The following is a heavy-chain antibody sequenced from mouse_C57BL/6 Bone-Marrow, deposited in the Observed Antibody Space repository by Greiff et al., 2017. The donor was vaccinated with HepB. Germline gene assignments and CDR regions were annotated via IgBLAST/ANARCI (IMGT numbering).Heavy chain of an antibody. Sequence: QVQLQQPGAELVRPGTSVKLSCKASGYTFTSYWMHWVKQRHGQGLEWIGVIDPSDSYTNYNQKFKGKATLTVDTSSSTAYMQLSSLTSEDSAVYYCARRRIYYYGSSYWYFDVWGTGTTVTVSS. V-gene: IGHV1-59*01. CDR2: IDPSDSYT. D-gene: IGHD1-1*01. J-gene: IGHJ1*03. CDR3: ARRRIYYYGSSYWYFDV. CDR1: GYTFTSYW.